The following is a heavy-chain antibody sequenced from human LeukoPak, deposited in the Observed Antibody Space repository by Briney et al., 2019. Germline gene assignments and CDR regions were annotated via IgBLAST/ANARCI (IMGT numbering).Heavy chain of an antibody. CDR2: INSNGVNT. J-gene: IGHJ4*02. D-gene: IGHD3-22*01. CDR3: ARGEEFYDSSGYRRLDS. CDR1: GFIFSNHP. V-gene: IGHV3-64*01. Sequence: PGGALRLSCAATGFIFSNHPMHWLRQARGKALDDVAVINSNGVNTFYAKYLNDRFTISRDNYKNILYLQMGSLRAEDMAVYYCARGEEFYDSSGYRRLDSWGQGTLVVVSS.